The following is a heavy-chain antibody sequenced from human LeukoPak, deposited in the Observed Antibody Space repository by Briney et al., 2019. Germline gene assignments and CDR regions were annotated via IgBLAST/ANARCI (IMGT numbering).Heavy chain of an antibody. Sequence: ASVTVSCLASQYALIDYYVHWLRQARGQGLDGMGWVSSKSTTNYAQKFQGRVTMTRDTSISTAYMELSSLTSDDTALYYCARGKVDGDDFDYWGQGTMVTVSS. CDR1: QYALIDYY. D-gene: IGHD4-17*01. CDR3: ARGKVDGDDFDY. J-gene: IGHJ4*02. CDR2: VSSKSTT. V-gene: IGHV1-2*02.